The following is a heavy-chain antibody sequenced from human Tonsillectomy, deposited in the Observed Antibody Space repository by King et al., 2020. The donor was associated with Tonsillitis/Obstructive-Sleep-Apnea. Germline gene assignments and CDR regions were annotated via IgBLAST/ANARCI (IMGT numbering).Heavy chain of an antibody. CDR3: ARGYSSSWYSIGY. D-gene: IGHD6-13*01. Sequence: QLVQSGAEVKKPGASVKVSCKASGYSFITYYLHWGRQAPGQGPEWMGIINPSDGSTNYAQKFQGRVTMTRDTSTSTVYMELSSLRSEDTAVYYCARGYSSSWYSIGYWGQGTLVTVSS. J-gene: IGHJ4*02. CDR2: INPSDGST. CDR1: GYSFITYY. V-gene: IGHV1-46*01.